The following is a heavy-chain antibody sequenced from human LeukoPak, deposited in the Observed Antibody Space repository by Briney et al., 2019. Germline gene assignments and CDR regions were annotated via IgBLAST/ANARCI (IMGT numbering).Heavy chain of an antibody. V-gene: IGHV4-59*08. CDR2: IYYSGST. CDR1: GGSMSPYH. Sequence: SETLSLTCTVSGGSMSPYHWGWIWQPPGKGLEWTGYIYYSGSTNYNPSLNSRVTISVDTSKNQFSLRLSSVTAADTAIYYCARAVSGRFDYWGQGTLVTVSS. J-gene: IGHJ4*02. CDR3: ARAVSGRFDY. D-gene: IGHD6-19*01.